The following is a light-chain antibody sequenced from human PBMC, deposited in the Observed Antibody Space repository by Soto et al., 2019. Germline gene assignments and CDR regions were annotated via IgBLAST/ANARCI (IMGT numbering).Light chain of an antibody. CDR3: QQYGSSPRT. CDR1: QSVSSSY. Sequence: EIVLTQSPGTLSLSPGERATLSCRASQSVSSSYLAWYQQKPGQAPWLLIYGASSRATGIPDRFSDSGSGTDFTLTISRLEPEDFAVYYCQQYGSSPRTFGQGTKGDIK. J-gene: IGKJ1*01. CDR2: GAS. V-gene: IGKV3-20*01.